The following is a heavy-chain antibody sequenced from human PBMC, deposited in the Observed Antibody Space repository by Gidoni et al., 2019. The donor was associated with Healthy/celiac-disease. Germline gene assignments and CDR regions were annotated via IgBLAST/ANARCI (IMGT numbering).Heavy chain of an antibody. V-gene: IGHV3-21*01. CDR2: ISSSSSYI. CDR3: ARDPVRAVPGVDL. D-gene: IGHD6-19*01. Sequence: EVQLVQSGGGLVKPGGSMRLSCAASGSTFSSYSMNWVRQAPGKGLAWVSSISSSSSYISYAASVKGRFTISRDNAKNSLYLQMNSLRAEDTAVYYCARDPVRAVPGVDLWGQGTMVTVSS. CDR1: GSTFSSYS. J-gene: IGHJ3*01.